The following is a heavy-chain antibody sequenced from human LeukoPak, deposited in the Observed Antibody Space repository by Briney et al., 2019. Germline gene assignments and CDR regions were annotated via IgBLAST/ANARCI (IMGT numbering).Heavy chain of an antibody. CDR1: GGSISSYY. CDR3: AREYYYDSSGYPIYYYYYGMDV. D-gene: IGHD3-22*01. CDR2: IYYSGST. J-gene: IGHJ6*02. V-gene: IGHV4-59*01. Sequence: SETLSLTCTVSGGSISSYYWSWIRQPPGKGLEWLGYIYYSGSTNYNPSLKSRVTISVDTSKNQFSLKLSSVTAADTAVYYCAREYYYDSSGYPIYYYYYGMDVWGQGTTVTVSS.